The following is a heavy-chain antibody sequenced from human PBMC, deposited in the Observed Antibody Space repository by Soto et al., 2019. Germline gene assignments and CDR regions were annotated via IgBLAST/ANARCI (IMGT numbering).Heavy chain of an antibody. CDR1: GYTFTSYG. J-gene: IGHJ3*02. CDR2: ISAYNGNT. Sequence: ASVKVSCKASGYTFTSYGISWVRQAPGQGLEWMGWISAYNGNTNYAQKIQGRVTMTTDTSTSTAYMELRSLRSDDTAVYYCARGDKDYIWGSYRYLSAFDIWGQGTMVTVSS. CDR3: ARGDKDYIWGSYRYLSAFDI. D-gene: IGHD3-16*02. V-gene: IGHV1-18*01.